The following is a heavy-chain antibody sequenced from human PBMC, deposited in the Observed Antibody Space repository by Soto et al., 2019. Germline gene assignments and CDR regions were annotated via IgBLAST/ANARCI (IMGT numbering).Heavy chain of an antibody. D-gene: IGHD3-22*01. CDR2: IHYSGRT. CDR3: ARYYFDSSGYSNWFDS. Sequence: SETLSLTCAVSGGSITSGAYYWTWIRQHPRKGLEWIAYIHYSGRTYYNPSLKSRVTISVDTSNNQFSLKLSSVTAADTAVYYCARYYFDSSGYSNWFDSWGQGTLVTVSS. J-gene: IGHJ5*01. CDR1: GGSITSGAYY. V-gene: IGHV4-31*11.